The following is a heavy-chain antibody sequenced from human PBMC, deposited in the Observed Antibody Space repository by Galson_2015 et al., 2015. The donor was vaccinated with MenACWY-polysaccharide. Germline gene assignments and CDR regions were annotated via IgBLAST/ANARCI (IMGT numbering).Heavy chain of an antibody. CDR2: MNPNSGNT. Sequence: SVKVSCKASGYNFNSYDINWVRQATGQGLEWMGWMNPNSGNTGYAQKMQGRVNMTRDTSINTAYMELSCLTSEDTAVYYCARWTARVKLYCYLDSWSHGTQVTVSS. V-gene: IGHV1-8*01. CDR1: GYNFNSYD. CDR3: ARWTARVKLYCYLDS. J-gene: IGHJ4*01. D-gene: IGHD2-15*01.